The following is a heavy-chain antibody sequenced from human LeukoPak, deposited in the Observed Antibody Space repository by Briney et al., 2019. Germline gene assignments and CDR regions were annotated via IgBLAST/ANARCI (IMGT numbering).Heavy chain of an antibody. Sequence: PGGSLRLSCAASGFTFSNYWMHWVRQTPGKGLVWVSRINTDGSTTHYADSVKGRFTISRDNAKNTLYVQMNSLRVEDTAVYYCARVESGSCSTRCRSIDYWGQGTLVTVSS. V-gene: IGHV3-74*01. J-gene: IGHJ4*02. CDR2: INTDGSTT. CDR3: ARVESGSCSTRCRSIDY. D-gene: IGHD2-2*01. CDR1: GFTFSNYW.